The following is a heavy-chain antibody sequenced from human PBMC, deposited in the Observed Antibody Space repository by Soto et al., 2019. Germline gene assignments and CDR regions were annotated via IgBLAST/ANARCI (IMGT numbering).Heavy chain of an antibody. V-gene: IGHV4-59*08. D-gene: IGHD3-3*01. CDR2: IYYSGGT. J-gene: IGHJ5*02. CDR1: GGSISSYY. Sequence: SETLSLTCTVSGGSISSYYWSWIRQPPGKGLERIGYIYYSGGTNYNPSIKSRVTISVDTSKNQFSLKLSSVTAADTAVYYCAGTYYDFWSGYYRPPNWFDPWGQGTLVTVSS. CDR3: AGTYYDFWSGYYRPPNWFDP.